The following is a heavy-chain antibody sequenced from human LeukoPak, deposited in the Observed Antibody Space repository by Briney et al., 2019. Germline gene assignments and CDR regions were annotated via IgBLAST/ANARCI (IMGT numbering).Heavy chain of an antibody. Sequence: GGSLRLSCAASGFTFSNYWMSWVRQAPGRGLEWVANIKQDGSQKYYVDSVKGRFTISRDNAKNSLYLQMNSLRVEDTAVYYCARERWCSGGSCYDYWGQGTLVTVSS. CDR3: ARERWCSGGSCYDY. CDR1: GFTFSNYW. V-gene: IGHV3-7*01. CDR2: IKQDGSQK. D-gene: IGHD2-15*01. J-gene: IGHJ4*02.